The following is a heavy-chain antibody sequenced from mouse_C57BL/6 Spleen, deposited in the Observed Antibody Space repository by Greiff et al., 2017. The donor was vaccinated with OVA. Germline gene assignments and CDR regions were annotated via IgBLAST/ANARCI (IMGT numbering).Heavy chain of an antibody. J-gene: IGHJ3*01. V-gene: IGHV1-72*01. CDR2: IDPKSGGT. CDR1: GYTFTSYW. CDR3: AGRDYDVGFAY. D-gene: IGHD2-4*01. Sequence: QVQLQQPGAELVKPGASVKLSCKASGYTFTSYWMHWVKQRPGRGLEWIGRIDPKSGGTKYNEKFKSKATLTVDKPSSTAYMQLRSLTSEDSSVDYCAGRDYDVGFAYWGQGTLVTVSA.